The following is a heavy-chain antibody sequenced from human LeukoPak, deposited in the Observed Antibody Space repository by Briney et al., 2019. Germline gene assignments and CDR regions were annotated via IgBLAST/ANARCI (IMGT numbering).Heavy chain of an antibody. D-gene: IGHD3-22*01. CDR3: AKPVEGGSSGYYQPGYFDY. V-gene: IGHV3-23*01. Sequence: PGGSLRLSCAASGLGFSSFALSRVRQGPARGLDWVSSIRGNGETFYADSVKGRFTISRDNSKNTLYLQMNSLRAEDTAVYYCAKPVEGGSSGYYQPGYFDYWGQGTLVTVSS. CDR1: GLGFSSFA. J-gene: IGHJ4*02. CDR2: IRGNGET.